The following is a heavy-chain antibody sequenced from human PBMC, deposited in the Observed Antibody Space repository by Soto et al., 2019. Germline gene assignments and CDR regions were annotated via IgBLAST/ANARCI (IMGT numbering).Heavy chain of an antibody. Sequence: SQTLSLTCALSGDSVFSSTAAWNWIRQSPSRGLEWLGRTYYRSKWYNDYAVSVKSRITINPDTSKHQFSLQLNSVTPEDTAVYYCARDRSGSGWFNAFDIWGHGTMVTV. V-gene: IGHV6-1*01. J-gene: IGHJ3*02. CDR3: ARDRSGSGWFNAFDI. CDR2: TYYRSKWYN. D-gene: IGHD6-19*01. CDR1: GDSVFSSTAA.